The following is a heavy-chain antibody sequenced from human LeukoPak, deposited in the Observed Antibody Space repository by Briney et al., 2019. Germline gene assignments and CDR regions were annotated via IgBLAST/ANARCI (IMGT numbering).Heavy chain of an antibody. D-gene: IGHD3-10*01. CDR3: ARGPDYGSGSIYPDY. CDR2: IYYSGST. CDR1: GGSISSYC. V-gene: IGHV4-59*01. Sequence: SETLSLTCTVAGGSISSYCWRWIRQPPGKGLEWIGYIYYSGSTNYNPSLKSRVTISVDTSKNQFSLKLSSVTAADTAVYYCARGPDYGSGSIYPDYWGQGTLVTVSS. J-gene: IGHJ4*02.